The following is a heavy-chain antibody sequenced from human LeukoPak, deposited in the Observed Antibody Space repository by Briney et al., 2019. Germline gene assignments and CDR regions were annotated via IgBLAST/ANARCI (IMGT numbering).Heavy chain of an antibody. J-gene: IGHJ4*02. CDR3: ARGLTTVTTHLDY. Sequence: SQTLSLTCTVSGGSVSIYYWSWIRHPPGKGLEWMGYIYYSGSTNYNPSLKSRVTISVDTSEHQLSLNLSSVTAADTAVYYCARGLTTVTTHLDYWGRATLVSVS. D-gene: IGHD4-17*01. CDR1: GGSVSIYY. CDR2: IYYSGST. V-gene: IGHV4-59*02.